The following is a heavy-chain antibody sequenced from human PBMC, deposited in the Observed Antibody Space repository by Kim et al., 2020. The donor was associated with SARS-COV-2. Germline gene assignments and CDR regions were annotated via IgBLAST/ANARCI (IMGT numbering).Heavy chain of an antibody. V-gene: IGHV3-43*02. J-gene: IGHJ5*02. Sequence: GGSLRLSCAASGFTFDDYAMHWVRQAPGEGLEWVSLISGDGGSTYYADSVKGRFTISRDNSKNSLYLQMNSLRTEDTALYYCAKDYGLLWFGEFHNWFDPWGQGTLVTVSS. CDR3: AKDYGLLWFGEFHNWFDP. CDR2: ISGDGGST. D-gene: IGHD3-10*01. CDR1: GFTFDDYA.